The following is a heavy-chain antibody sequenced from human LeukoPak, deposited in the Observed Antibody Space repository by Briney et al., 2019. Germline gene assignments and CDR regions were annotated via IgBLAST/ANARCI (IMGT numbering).Heavy chain of an antibody. CDR1: GYSIISGYY. V-gene: IGHV4-38-2*01. CDR2: IYHSGST. Sequence: PSETLSLTCAVSGYSIISGYYWGWIRQPPGKGLEWIGIIYHSGSTYYNPSLKSRVTISVDTSKNHFSLKLSSVTAADTAVYYCASRRRVVGATRAFDIWGQGTMVTVSS. D-gene: IGHD1-26*01. CDR3: ASRRRVVGATRAFDI. J-gene: IGHJ3*02.